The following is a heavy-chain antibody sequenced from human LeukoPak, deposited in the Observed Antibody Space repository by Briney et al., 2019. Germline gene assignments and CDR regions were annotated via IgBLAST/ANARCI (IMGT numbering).Heavy chain of an antibody. CDR3: AKDHIVVVTAIPNFDY. J-gene: IGHJ4*02. CDR1: GFTFSSYG. D-gene: IGHD2-21*02. V-gene: IGHV3-30*02. CDR2: IRYDGSNK. Sequence: GGSLRLSCAASGFTFSSYGMHWVRQAPGKGLEWVAFIRYDGSNKYYADSVKGRFTISRDNSKNTLYLQMNSLRAEDTAVYYCAKDHIVVVTAIPNFDYWGQGTLVTVSS.